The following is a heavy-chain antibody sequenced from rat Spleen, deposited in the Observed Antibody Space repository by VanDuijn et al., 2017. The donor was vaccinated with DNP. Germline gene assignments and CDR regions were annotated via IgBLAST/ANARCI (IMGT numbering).Heavy chain of an antibody. J-gene: IGHJ2*01. CDR2: ISHSDSVT. Sequence: EVQLVESGGGLVQPGRSLKLSCAASGFSFRNYYMAWVRQTPKKGLEWVAIISHSDSVTYYPDSVKGRFTISRDNTENSLYLQMNSLKSEDTATYYCVREQPFYFDYWGQGVMVTVSS. D-gene: IGHD1-10*01. CDR3: VREQPFYFDY. CDR1: GFSFRNYY. V-gene: IGHV5-7*01.